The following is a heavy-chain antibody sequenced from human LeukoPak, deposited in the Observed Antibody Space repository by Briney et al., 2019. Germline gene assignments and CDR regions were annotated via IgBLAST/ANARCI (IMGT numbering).Heavy chain of an antibody. V-gene: IGHV1-2*02. Sequence: GASVKVSCKTSGGTFSSDIISWVRQAPGQGLEWMGWINPNSGGTNYAQKFQGRVTMTRDTSISTAYMELSRLRSDDTAVYYCARGLRYFDWLLPYYFDYWGQGTLVTVSS. CDR3: ARGLRYFDWLLPYYFDY. CDR1: GGTFSSDI. D-gene: IGHD3-9*01. J-gene: IGHJ4*02. CDR2: INPNSGGT.